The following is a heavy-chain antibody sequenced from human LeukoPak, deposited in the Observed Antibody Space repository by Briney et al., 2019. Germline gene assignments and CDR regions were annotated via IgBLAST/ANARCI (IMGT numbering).Heavy chain of an antibody. CDR2: IYYSGST. Sequence: SETLSLTCTVSGGSISSSSYYWGWLRQPPGKGLEWIGYIYYSGSTNYNPSLKSRVAISRDTSKNQFSLKLSSVTAADTAVYYCARRHSSGWYRDAFDIWGQGTMVTVSS. CDR1: GGSISSSSYY. V-gene: IGHV4-61*05. CDR3: ARRHSSGWYRDAFDI. J-gene: IGHJ3*02. D-gene: IGHD6-19*01.